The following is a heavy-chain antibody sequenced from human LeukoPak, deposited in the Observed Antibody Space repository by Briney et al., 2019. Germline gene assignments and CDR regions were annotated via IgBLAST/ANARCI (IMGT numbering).Heavy chain of an antibody. V-gene: IGHV1-69*06. Sequence: SVKDSCKASGYTFTGYYMHWVRQAPGQGLEWMGGIIPIFGTAKYAQKFQGRVTITADTSTSTAYMELSSLRSEDTAVYYCARGIGRIAAAGKPYYMDVWDKGTTVTVSS. D-gene: IGHD6-13*01. CDR2: IIPIFGTA. CDR3: ARGIGRIAAAGKPYYMDV. J-gene: IGHJ6*03. CDR1: GYTFTGYY.